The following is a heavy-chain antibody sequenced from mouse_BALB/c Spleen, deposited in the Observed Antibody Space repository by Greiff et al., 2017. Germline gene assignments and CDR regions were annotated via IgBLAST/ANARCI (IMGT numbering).Heavy chain of an antibody. CDR3: ARDRYDYDAMDY. CDR1: GFTFSSYA. J-gene: IGHJ4*01. Sequence: EVHLVESGGGLVKPGGSLKLSCAASGFTFSSYAMSWVRQSPEKRLEWVAEISSGGSYTYYPDTVTGRFTISRDNAKNTLYLEMSSLRSEDTAMYYCARDRYDYDAMDYWGQGTSVTVSS. V-gene: IGHV5-9-4*01. CDR2: ISSGGSYT.